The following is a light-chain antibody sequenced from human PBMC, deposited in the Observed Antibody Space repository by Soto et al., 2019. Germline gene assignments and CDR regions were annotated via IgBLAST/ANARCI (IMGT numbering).Light chain of an antibody. CDR3: AAWDDSLNGVV. CDR2: YDD. Sequence: QSVLTQPPSVSEAPRQRVTISCSGSSSNIGNNAVHWYQQLPGKAPKLLIYYDDLMTSGVSDRFSGAKSGTSAAPAISGLQSEDEADYYCAAWDDSLNGVVFGGGTKLTVL. V-gene: IGLV1-36*01. CDR1: SSNIGNNA. J-gene: IGLJ2*01.